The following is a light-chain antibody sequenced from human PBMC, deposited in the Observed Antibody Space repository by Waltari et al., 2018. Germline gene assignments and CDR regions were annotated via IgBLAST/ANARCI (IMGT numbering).Light chain of an antibody. J-gene: IGKJ3*01. Sequence: DIQLTQSPSFLSASVGDRVTITCRASQDISTYLAWYQQNPGKAPKLLIHAVSTLQAGVPSRFSGGGSGTEFTLTISSLQPEDFATYYCQQLSGYPFTFGPGTKVDIK. V-gene: IGKV1-9*01. CDR3: QQLSGYPFT. CDR2: AVS. CDR1: QDISTY.